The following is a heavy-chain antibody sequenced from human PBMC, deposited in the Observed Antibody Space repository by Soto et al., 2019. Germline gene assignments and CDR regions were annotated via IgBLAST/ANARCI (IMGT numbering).Heavy chain of an antibody. D-gene: IGHD1-1*01. J-gene: IGHJ4*02. Sequence: GGSLRLSCAASGFSFNNYCISWVRQAPGKGLEWVSYFSSASGSQYYADSVKGRFTIARDNAKNSVYLQMNSLRDEDTAVYYCARGRVAGWNPFDYWGQGTLVTVSS. CDR3: ARGRVAGWNPFDY. CDR2: FSSASGSQ. V-gene: IGHV3-48*02. CDR1: GFSFNNYC.